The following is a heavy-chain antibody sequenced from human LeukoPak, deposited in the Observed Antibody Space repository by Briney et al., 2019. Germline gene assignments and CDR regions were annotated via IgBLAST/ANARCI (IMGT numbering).Heavy chain of an antibody. Sequence: PGGSLRLSCAASGFTFDDYAMHWVRQAPGKGLEWVSLISEDGGSTYYADSVKGRFTISRDNSKNSLYLQMNSLRTEDTALYYCAKDMGPYGDYANDYWGQGTLVTVS. CDR1: GFTFDDYA. CDR2: ISEDGGST. J-gene: IGHJ4*02. CDR3: AKDMGPYGDYANDY. D-gene: IGHD4-17*01. V-gene: IGHV3-43*02.